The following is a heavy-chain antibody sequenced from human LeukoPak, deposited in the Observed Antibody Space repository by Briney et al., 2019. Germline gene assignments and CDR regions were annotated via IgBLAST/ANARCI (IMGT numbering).Heavy chain of an antibody. D-gene: IGHD6-13*01. CDR1: SSSFSDYY. Sequence: SETLSLTCAVYSSSFSDYYWNWIRQPPGKGLEWIGEINHSGSTNYNPSLKSRVTISVGTSKNQFSLKLSSVTAADTAVYYCARLESYSSSWEIYSDWGQGTLVTVSS. CDR3: ARLESYSSSWEIYSD. J-gene: IGHJ4*02. V-gene: IGHV4-34*01. CDR2: INHSGST.